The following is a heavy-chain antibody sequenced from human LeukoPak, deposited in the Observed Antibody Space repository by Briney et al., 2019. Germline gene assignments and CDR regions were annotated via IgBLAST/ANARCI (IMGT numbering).Heavy chain of an antibody. CDR3: ARGKAEGYREIWDWFDP. J-gene: IGHJ5*02. V-gene: IGHV3-74*01. CDR2: ISSDGSTT. D-gene: IGHD1-1*01. Sequence: GGSLRLSCEASGFSFSTFWMHWVRQAPGEGPVWVSGISSDGSTTNYANSVKGRFTISRDNAKNTLDLQMNSLRAEDTAVYYCARGKAEGYREIWDWFDPWGQGILVTVSS. CDR1: GFSFSTFW.